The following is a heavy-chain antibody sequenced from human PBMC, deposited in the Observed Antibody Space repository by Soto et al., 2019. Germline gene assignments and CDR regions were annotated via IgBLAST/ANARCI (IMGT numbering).Heavy chain of an antibody. V-gene: IGHV4-31*03. CDR2: ISYAGDT. Sequence: QVELQESGPGLLKPSQSLSLTCTVSGVSVSSPDFFWTWIRHLPGQGLEWIGYISYAGDTSYNPALASRVVMSLETSKNQFSLSLDSVTDADTAVYFCVRDRHVYFRGANWYWYFDLWGRGAHVTVSS. CDR3: VRDRHVYFRGANWYWYFDL. D-gene: IGHD2-21*01. J-gene: IGHJ2*01. CDR1: GVSVSSPDFF.